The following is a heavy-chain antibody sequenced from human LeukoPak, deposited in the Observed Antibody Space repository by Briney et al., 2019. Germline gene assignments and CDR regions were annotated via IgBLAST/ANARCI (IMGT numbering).Heavy chain of an antibody. CDR3: ARESTAMAEGFDY. J-gene: IGHJ4*02. CDR1: GFTFSSYW. V-gene: IGHV3-74*01. CDR2: INSDGSST. D-gene: IGHD5-18*01. Sequence: GGSLRLSCAASGFTFSSYWMHWVRQAPGKGLVWVSRINSDGSSTSYADSVKGRFTISRDNAKNTLYLQMNSLRAEDTAVYYCARESTAMAEGFDYWGQGTLVTVSS.